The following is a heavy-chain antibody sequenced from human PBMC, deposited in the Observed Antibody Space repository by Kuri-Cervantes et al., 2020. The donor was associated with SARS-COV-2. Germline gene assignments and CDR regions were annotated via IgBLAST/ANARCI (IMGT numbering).Heavy chain of an antibody. V-gene: IGHV1-46*01. CDR3: ARAELTGIDY. D-gene: IGHD7-27*01. CDR2: INPSGGST. Sequence: ASVKVSCKASGYTFTSYYMHWVRQAPGQGLEWMGIINPSGGSTSHAQKFQGRVTMIRDTSTSTVYMELSSLRSEDTAVYYCARAELTGIDYWGQGTLVTVSS. J-gene: IGHJ4*02. CDR1: GYTFTSYY.